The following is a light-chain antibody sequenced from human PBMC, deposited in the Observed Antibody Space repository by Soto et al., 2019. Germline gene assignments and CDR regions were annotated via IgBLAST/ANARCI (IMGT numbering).Light chain of an antibody. CDR1: QGINND. V-gene: IGKV1-27*01. Sequence: IQMTQSPSSLSAFVGDRVTITCRASQGINNDLAWYQQKPGKAPKLLIYAAFTLHSGVPSRFSGGGSGTEFTLSISSLQPEDVATYYCQKYDRSPWTFGQGTEVDIK. CDR2: AAF. J-gene: IGKJ1*01. CDR3: QKYDRSPWT.